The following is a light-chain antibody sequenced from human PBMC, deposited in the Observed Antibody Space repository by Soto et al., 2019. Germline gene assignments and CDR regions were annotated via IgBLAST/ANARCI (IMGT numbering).Light chain of an antibody. CDR2: AAS. J-gene: IGKJ2*01. V-gene: IGKV1-39*01. CDR1: QTISTY. Sequence: DIQMTQSPSSLSASVGDRVTITCRASQTISTYLNWYQQEPGKAPKLLIYAASSLQSGVPSRFSGRGSGTDFTLTISSLQPEDIAAYYCQQSHGIPYTFGQGTKREIK. CDR3: QQSHGIPYT.